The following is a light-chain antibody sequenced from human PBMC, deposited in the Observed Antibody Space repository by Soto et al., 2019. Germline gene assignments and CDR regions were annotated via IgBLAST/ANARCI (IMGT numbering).Light chain of an antibody. CDR3: QQYFRFRA. V-gene: IGKV1-5*03. J-gene: IGKJ1*01. CDR1: QSISTW. Sequence: DIQMTQSPSTLSASVGDRVIITCRASQSISTWLAWHQQKPGKAPKLLISKASSLESGVPSRFSGTGSGTEFTLTISSLQPDDFATYYCQQYFRFRAFGRGTKVDIK. CDR2: KAS.